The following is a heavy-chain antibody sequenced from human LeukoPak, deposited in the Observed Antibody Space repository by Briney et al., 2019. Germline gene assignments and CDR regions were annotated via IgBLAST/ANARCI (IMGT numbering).Heavy chain of an antibody. Sequence: SETLSLTCAVYGGSFSGYYWSWIRQPPGKGVEWIGEINHSGSTNYNPSLKSRVTISVDTSKNQFSLKLSSVTAADTAVYYCARSGHKWELRIRAIDYSGQRTLVTVSS. CDR3: ARSGHKWELRIRAIDY. CDR1: GGSFSGYY. J-gene: IGHJ4*02. CDR2: INHSGST. V-gene: IGHV4-34*01. D-gene: IGHD1-26*01.